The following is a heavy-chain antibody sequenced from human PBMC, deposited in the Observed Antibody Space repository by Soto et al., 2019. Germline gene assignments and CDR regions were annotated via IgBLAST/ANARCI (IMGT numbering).Heavy chain of an antibody. CDR3: ARHGWSDITSGFDY. CDR1: GGSISSSSYY. Sequence: QLQLQESGPGLVKPSETLSLTCTVSGGSISSSSYYWGWIHQPPGKGLEWIGSIYYSGSTYYNPSLQSRVTISVDTSKNQFPLNLSAVTAADTAVYYCARHGWSDITSGFDYWGQGTLVTVSS. J-gene: IGHJ4*02. CDR2: IYYSGST. V-gene: IGHV4-39*01. D-gene: IGHD3-3*01.